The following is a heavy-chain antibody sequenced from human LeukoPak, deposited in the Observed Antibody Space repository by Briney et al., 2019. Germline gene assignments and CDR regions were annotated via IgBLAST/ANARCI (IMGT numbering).Heavy chain of an antibody. CDR3: ARDDPRVAAAGI. D-gene: IGHD6-13*01. CDR2: IYYNGSS. J-gene: IGHJ4*02. CDR1: GASISSSTYF. Sequence: PETLSLTCTVSGASISSSTYFWAWIRQPPGKGLEWIGTIYYNGSSHYNPSLKSRVTISVDTSKNQFSLKLSSVTAADTAVYYCARDDPRVAAAGIWGQGTLVTVSS. V-gene: IGHV4-39*07.